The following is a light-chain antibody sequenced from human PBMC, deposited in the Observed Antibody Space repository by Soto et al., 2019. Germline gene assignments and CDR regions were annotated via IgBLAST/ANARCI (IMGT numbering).Light chain of an antibody. J-gene: IGLJ1*01. CDR3: VSYTSSTTYV. CDR1: SSDVGGSNF. Sequence: SVLTQPASVSDSPGQSITISCTGTSSDVGGSNFVSWYQQHPGKPPKLIIYDVANRPSGVSNRFSGSKSGSTASLIISRLQTEDEADYYCVSYTSSTTYVFGTGTK. V-gene: IGLV2-14*03. CDR2: DVA.